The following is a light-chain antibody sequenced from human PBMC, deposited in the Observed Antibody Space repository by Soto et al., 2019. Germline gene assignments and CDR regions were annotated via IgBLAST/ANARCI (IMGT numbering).Light chain of an antibody. J-gene: IGKJ1*01. V-gene: IGKV3-15*01. CDR1: QSVSSN. CDR2: GAS. Sequence: EIVMTQSPATLSVSPGERATLSWRASQSVSSNLDWYQQKPGQAPRLLIYGASTWATGIPARFSGSGSGTEFTLTISSLQSEDFAVYYCQQYNNWWTFGEGTKVEIK. CDR3: QQYNNWWT.